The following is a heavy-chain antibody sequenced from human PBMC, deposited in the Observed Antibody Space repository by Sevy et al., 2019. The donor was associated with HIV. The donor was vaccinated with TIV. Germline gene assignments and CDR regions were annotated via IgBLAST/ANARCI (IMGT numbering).Heavy chain of an antibody. D-gene: IGHD1-26*01. V-gene: IGHV3-21*01. CDR1: GFTFSNYS. CDR3: ARGATKTGSYSGAY. CDR2: ITSGGSYI. J-gene: IGHJ4*02. Sequence: GGSLRLSCVASGFTFSNYSMNWVRQAPGKGLEWVSSITSGGSYIYYEDSVKGRFTISKDNVKNSVYLQMNSLRAEDTAVYFCARGATKTGSYSGAYWGQGTLVTVSS.